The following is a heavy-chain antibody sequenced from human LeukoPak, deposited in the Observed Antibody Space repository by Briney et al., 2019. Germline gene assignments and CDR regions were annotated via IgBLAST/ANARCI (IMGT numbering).Heavy chain of an antibody. D-gene: IGHD5-18*01. V-gene: IGHV3-7*01. CDR2: ISQDGSGK. CDR1: GFTFSNYW. J-gene: IGHJ4*02. Sequence: GGSLRLSCGASGFTFSNYWMSWVRQAPGKGLEWVINISQDGSGKNYADSVEGRFTISRDNAKNSLYLQMNSLRAEDTAVYYCARGPDTAMVTDFDYWGQGTLVTVSS. CDR3: ARGPDTAMVTDFDY.